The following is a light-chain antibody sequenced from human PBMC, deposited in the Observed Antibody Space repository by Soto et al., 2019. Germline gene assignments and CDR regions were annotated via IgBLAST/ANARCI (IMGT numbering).Light chain of an antibody. V-gene: IGKV3-20*01. Sequence: EIVLTQSPGTLSLSPGDRATLSCRASQSVSTNYLAWYQQNLGQAPRLLIYGASSRATGIPDRFSGNGSGTDFTLTSSRLEPEDFAVFYCHQYGSTPFTFGPGTKVDIK. J-gene: IGKJ3*01. CDR1: QSVSTNY. CDR2: GAS. CDR3: HQYGSTPFT.